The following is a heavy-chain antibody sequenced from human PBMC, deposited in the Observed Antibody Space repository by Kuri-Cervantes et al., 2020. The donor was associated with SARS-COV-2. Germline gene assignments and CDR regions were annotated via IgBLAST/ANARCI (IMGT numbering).Heavy chain of an antibody. CDR3: VRDGYGDYVDY. CDR1: GYTFTDYY. J-gene: IGHJ4*02. CDR2: INPNSGGT. D-gene: IGHD2-21*01. V-gene: IGHV1-2*02. Sequence: ASVKVSCKASGYTFTDYYMHWVRQAPGQGLEWMGWINPNSGGTNYAQKFQGRVTMAADTSTTTAYMELRSLRSDDTAVFYCVRDGYGDYVDYWGQGTLVTVSS.